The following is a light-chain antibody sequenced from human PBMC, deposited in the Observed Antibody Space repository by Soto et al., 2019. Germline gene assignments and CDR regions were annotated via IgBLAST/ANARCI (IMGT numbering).Light chain of an antibody. J-gene: IGKJ2*01. CDR2: GSS. Sequence: EVVLTQSPGTLSLSPGDRATLSCRASQSVSNNYFAWYQQKPGQAPRLLIFGSSDRATGIPDRFSGSESGTDFTLTISRLEPEDFAVYYCQRYGSSPPYTFGQGTKLEIK. V-gene: IGKV3-20*01. CDR3: QRYGSSPPYT. CDR1: QSVSNNY.